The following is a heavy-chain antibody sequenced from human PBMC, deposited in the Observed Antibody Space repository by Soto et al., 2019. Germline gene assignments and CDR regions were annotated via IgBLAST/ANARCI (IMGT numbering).Heavy chain of an antibody. CDR3: AGDEIYCSSTSCSNPYNWFDP. Sequence: QVQLVQSGAEVKKPGSSVKVSCKASGGTFSSYAISWVRQAPGQGLEWMGGIIPLFGTANYAQKFQGRVTITADESTCTAYMELSSLRSEDTAVYYRAGDEIYCSSTSCSNPYNWFDPWGQGTLVTVSS. D-gene: IGHD2-2*01. CDR1: GGTFSSYA. CDR2: IIPLFGTA. J-gene: IGHJ5*02. V-gene: IGHV1-69*01.